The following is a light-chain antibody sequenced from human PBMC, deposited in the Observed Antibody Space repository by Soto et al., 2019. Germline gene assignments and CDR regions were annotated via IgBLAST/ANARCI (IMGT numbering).Light chain of an antibody. CDR1: QTLSSW. V-gene: IGKV1-5*01. Sequence: DIQMTQSPATLSRSVEDRVTITCRASQTLSSWLAWYQQKPGKAPKLLIYDASSLESGVPSRFSGSGSGTEFTLTISSLQPDDFATYYCQQYNSYSWTFGQGTKVDI. CDR3: QQYNSYSWT. J-gene: IGKJ1*01. CDR2: DAS.